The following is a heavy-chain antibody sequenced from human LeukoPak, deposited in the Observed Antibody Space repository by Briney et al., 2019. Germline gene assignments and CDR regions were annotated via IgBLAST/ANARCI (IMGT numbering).Heavy chain of an antibody. D-gene: IGHD1-1*01. Sequence: PSVKVSCKASGYTFTSYDTSWVRQATGQGLEWMGWMSPNSGNTGYAQKFQGRVIMTRNTSISTAYMELSSLRSEDTAVYYCARGRHNNCWGQGTMVTVSS. V-gene: IGHV1-8*01. CDR3: ARGRHNNC. CDR1: GYTFTSYD. CDR2: MSPNSGNT. J-gene: IGHJ3*01.